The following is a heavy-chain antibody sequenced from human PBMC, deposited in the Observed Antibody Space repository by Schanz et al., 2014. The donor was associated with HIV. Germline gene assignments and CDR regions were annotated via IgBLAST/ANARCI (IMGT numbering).Heavy chain of an antibody. D-gene: IGHD6-6*01. CDR2: ISYDGSNK. CDR3: ASTEFPYSSSSDYYYGMDV. V-gene: IGHV3-30*03. CDR1: GFTFSSYG. J-gene: IGHJ6*02. Sequence: QVQLVESGGGVVQPGRSLRLSCAASGFTFSSYGMHWVRQAPGKGLEWVAVISYDGSNKYSADSVKGRFTISRDNSKKTLYLQMNSLRAGDTAVYYCASTEFPYSSSSDYYYGMDVWGQGTTVTVSS.